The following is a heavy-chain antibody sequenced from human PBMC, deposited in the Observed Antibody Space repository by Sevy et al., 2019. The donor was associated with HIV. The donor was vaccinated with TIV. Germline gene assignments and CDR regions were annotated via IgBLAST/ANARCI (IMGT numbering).Heavy chain of an antibody. J-gene: IGHJ4*02. CDR1: GFDFSSHW. Sequence: GGSLRLSCEASGFDFSSHWMQWVRQAPGKGLVWVSRMNTDGSSTYYADSVKGRFTISRDNAKNSLYLQMNSLRAEDTAVYYCARDRQGITVAGTAIDYWGQGTLVTVSS. D-gene: IGHD6-19*01. V-gene: IGHV3-74*01. CDR2: MNTDGSST. CDR3: ARDRQGITVAGTAIDY.